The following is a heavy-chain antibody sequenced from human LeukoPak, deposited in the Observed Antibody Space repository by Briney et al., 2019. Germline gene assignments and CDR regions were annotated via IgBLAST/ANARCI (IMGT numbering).Heavy chain of an antibody. V-gene: IGHV3-23*01. Sequence: PGGSLRLSCAASGFILSNYGMSWVRQAPGEGLEWVSAISGSSGTTYYADSVKGRFTISRDNAKNSLYLEMNSLRAEDTAVYNCARDREAYCSGGSCTNFDYWGQGTRVTVSS. CDR2: ISGSSGTT. J-gene: IGHJ4*02. D-gene: IGHD2-15*01. CDR3: ARDREAYCSGGSCTNFDY. CDR1: GFILSNYG.